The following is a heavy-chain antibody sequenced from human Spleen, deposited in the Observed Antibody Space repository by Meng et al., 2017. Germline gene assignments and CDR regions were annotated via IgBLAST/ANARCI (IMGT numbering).Heavy chain of an antibody. Sequence: QSGAEVKKPGAAVKVFCKVSDYTLTSDGFSWVRQAPGQGLQWMGWINIYNGITNYGRNFQGRVTLTTDTSTSTGYMELRSLTSDDTAVYYCATRGNPYLDRWGQGTLVTVSS. CDR2: INIYNGIT. J-gene: IGHJ4*02. CDR1: DYTLTSDG. CDR3: ATRGNPYLDR. V-gene: IGHV1-18*04.